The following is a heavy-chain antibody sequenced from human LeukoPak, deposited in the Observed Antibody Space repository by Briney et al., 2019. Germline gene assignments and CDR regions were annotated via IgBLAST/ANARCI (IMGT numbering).Heavy chain of an antibody. D-gene: IGHD3-10*01. CDR2: ISGSGGTT. J-gene: IGHJ6*03. V-gene: IGHV3-23*01. Sequence: GGSLRLSCAASGFTFITYAMIWVRQAPGKGLEWVSTISGSGGTTYYADSVKGRFTISRDNSKNTLYLQMNSLRAEDTALYFCAKAHLNGESYNYYYMDVWGKGTTVTVSS. CDR3: AKAHLNGESYNYYYMDV. CDR1: GFTFITYA.